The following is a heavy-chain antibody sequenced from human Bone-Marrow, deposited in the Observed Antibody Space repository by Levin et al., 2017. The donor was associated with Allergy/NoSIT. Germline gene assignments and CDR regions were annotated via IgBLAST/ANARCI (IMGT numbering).Heavy chain of an antibody. V-gene: IGHV3-23*01. J-gene: IGHJ5*02. Sequence: LSLTCAASGFTFSSYAMTWVRQAPGKGLEWVSSIGGRDITYYADSVQGRFTISRDNSKNALYLQMNNLRAEDTALYYCARGWERFDPWGQGTLVTVSS. CDR1: GFTFSSYA. D-gene: IGHD1-26*01. CDR2: IGGRDIT. CDR3: ARGWERFDP.